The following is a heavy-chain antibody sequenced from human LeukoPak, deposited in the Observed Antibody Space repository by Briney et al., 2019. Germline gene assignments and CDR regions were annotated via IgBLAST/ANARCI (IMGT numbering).Heavy chain of an antibody. D-gene: IGHD2-21*01. CDR2: IYYSGST. CDR1: GGSIGSYY. J-gene: IGHJ3*02. CDR3: ARGFSVPIGAFDI. Sequence: SETLSLTCTVSGGSIGSYYWSWIRQPPGKGLEWIGYIYYSGSTNYNPSLKSRVTISVDTSKNQFSLKLSSVTAADTAVYYCARGFSVPIGAFDIWGQGTMVTVSS. V-gene: IGHV4-59*01.